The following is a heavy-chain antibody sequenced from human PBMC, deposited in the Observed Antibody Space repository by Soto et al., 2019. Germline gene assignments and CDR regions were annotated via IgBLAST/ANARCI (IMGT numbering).Heavy chain of an antibody. CDR3: ARGRDTTLGLNWFDP. Sequence: GASVKVSCKASGYTFTSYGINWVRQATGQGLEWMGWMNPNSGNTGYAQKFQGRVTMTRNTSISTAYMELSSLRSEDTAVYYCARGRDTTLGLNWFDPWGQGTLVTVSS. CDR1: GYTFTSYG. J-gene: IGHJ5*02. V-gene: IGHV1-8*01. D-gene: IGHD1-1*01. CDR2: MNPNSGNT.